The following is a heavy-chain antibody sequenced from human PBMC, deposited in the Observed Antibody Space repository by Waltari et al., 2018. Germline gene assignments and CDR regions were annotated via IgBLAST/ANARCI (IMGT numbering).Heavy chain of an antibody. D-gene: IGHD3-3*02. J-gene: IGHJ4*02. V-gene: IGHV1-24*01. CDR2: FDPEDGET. Sequence: VQLVESGGGLVQPGRSLRLSCAASGFTFDDYAMHWVRQALGKGLEWMGGFDPEDGETIYAQKFQGRVTMTEDTSTDTAYMELSSLRSEDTAVYYCATLAPARIFGVVDYDYWGQGTLVTVSS. CDR3: ATLAPARIFGVVDYDY. CDR1: GFTFDDYA.